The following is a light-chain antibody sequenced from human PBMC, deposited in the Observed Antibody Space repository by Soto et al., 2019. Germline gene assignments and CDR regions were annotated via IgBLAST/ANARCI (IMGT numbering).Light chain of an antibody. CDR1: QSVSSY. V-gene: IGKV3-11*01. J-gene: IGKJ2*01. CDR3: QQRSNWPPT. Sequence: EIVLTQSPATLSLSPGERATLSCRASQSVSSYLAWYQQKPGQAPTLLIYDASNRATAIPARFSASGSGTDFTLTISAPEPEDFAVYYCQQRSNWPPTFGQGTKLEIK. CDR2: DAS.